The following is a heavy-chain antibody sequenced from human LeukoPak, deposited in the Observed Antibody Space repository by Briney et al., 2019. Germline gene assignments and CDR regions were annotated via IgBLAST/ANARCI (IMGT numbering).Heavy chain of an antibody. CDR3: ARHLYCGGDCYSGRNHYYGLDV. CDR1: DGSISDYH. J-gene: IGHJ6*02. CDR2: MYYTGST. Sequence: PSETPSLTCTVSDGSISDYHWSWIRQPPGKGLEWIGYMYYTGSTNYNPSLKSRVSISVDTSKRQFSLKLRSVTAADTAVYYCARHLYCGGDCYSGRNHYYGLDVWGQGTTVTVSS. V-gene: IGHV4-59*08. D-gene: IGHD2-21*02.